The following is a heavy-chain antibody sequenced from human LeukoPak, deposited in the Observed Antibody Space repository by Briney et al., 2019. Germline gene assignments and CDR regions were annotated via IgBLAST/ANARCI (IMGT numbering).Heavy chain of an antibody. D-gene: IGHD6-13*01. V-gene: IGHV3-15*01. J-gene: IGHJ3*02. CDR1: GFTFSSYS. CDR2: IKSKTDGGTT. CDR3: TTGYSSSWYDAFDI. Sequence: GGSLRLSCGASGFTFSSYSMNWVRQAPGKGLEWVGRIKSKTDGGTTDYAAPVKGRFTISRDDSKNTLYLQMNSLKTEGTAVYYCTTGYSSSWYDAFDIWGQGTMVTVSS.